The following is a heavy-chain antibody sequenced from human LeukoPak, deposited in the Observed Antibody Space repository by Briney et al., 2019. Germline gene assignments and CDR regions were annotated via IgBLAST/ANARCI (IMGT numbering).Heavy chain of an antibody. Sequence: SETLSLTCTVSGGSISSSSYDWGWIRQPPGKGLEWIGSIYYSGSTYYNPSLKRRVTISVDTPKNQFSLKLSSVTAADTAVYYCASRLGRGRFDPWGQGTLVTVSS. CDR2: IYYSGST. CDR3: ASRLGRGRFDP. J-gene: IGHJ5*02. CDR1: GGSISSSSYD. V-gene: IGHV4-39*01.